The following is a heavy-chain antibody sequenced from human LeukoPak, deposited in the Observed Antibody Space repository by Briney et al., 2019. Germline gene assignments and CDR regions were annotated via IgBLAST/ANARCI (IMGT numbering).Heavy chain of an antibody. CDR1: GGSFSGYY. Sequence: SETLSLTCAVYGGSFSGYYWSWIRQPPGKGLEWIGEINHSGRTNYNPSLKSGVTISVDTSKNQFSLQLSSVTAADTAVYYCARAHIAAAGTPCFDYCGQGTLVTVSS. V-gene: IGHV4-34*01. D-gene: IGHD6-13*01. CDR2: INHSGRT. J-gene: IGHJ4*02. CDR3: ARAHIAAAGTPCFDY.